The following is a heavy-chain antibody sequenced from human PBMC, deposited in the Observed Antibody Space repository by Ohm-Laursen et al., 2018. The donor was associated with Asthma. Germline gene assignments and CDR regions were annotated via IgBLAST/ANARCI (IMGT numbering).Heavy chain of an antibody. V-gene: IGHV3-21*04. Sequence: SLRLSCAASGYTFSRYSIHWVRQIPGKGLEWVASISTASSFIYYADSVRGRFTTSRDNARNSVYLQMNSLRAEDTAVYYCAREYKWEPQEDFDYWGQGTLVTVSS. CDR1: GYTFSRYS. J-gene: IGHJ4*02. CDR3: AREYKWEPQEDFDY. CDR2: ISTASSFI. D-gene: IGHD1-26*01.